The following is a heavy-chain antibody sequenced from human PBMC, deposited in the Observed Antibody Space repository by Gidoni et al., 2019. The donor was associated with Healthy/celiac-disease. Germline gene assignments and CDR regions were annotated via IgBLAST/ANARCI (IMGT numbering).Heavy chain of an antibody. CDR1: GGSISSSSYY. Sequence: QLQLQESGPGLVKPSETLSLTCTVSGGSISSSSYYWGWIRQPPGKGLEWIGSSYYSGSTYYNPSLKSRVTISVDTSKNQFSLKLSSVTAADTAVYYCARQKDYDFWSGYYPYYFDYWGQGTLVTVSS. J-gene: IGHJ4*02. V-gene: IGHV4-39*01. CDR2: SYYSGST. D-gene: IGHD3-3*01. CDR3: ARQKDYDFWSGYYPYYFDY.